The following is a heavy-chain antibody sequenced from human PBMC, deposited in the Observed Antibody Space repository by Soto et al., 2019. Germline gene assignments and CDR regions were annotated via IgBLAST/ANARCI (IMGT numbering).Heavy chain of an antibody. Sequence: GGSLRLSCAASGFTFSSYGMHWVRQAPGKGLEWVAVIWYDGSNKYYADSVKGRFTISRDNSKNTLYLQMNSLRAEDTAVYYCARDNDSSGYYPLDYWGQGTLVTVSS. CDR3: ARDNDSSGYYPLDY. D-gene: IGHD3-22*01. CDR2: IWYDGSNK. V-gene: IGHV3-33*01. J-gene: IGHJ4*02. CDR1: GFTFSSYG.